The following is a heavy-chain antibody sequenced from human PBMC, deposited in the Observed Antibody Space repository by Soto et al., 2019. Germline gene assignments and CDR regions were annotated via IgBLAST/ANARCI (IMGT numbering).Heavy chain of an antibody. D-gene: IGHD3-22*01. CDR3: AHLTYYYDSSGYYSRAEYFQH. Sequence: QITLKESGPTLVKPTQTLTLTCTFSGFSLSTSGVGVGWIRQPPGKALEWLALIYWDDDKRYSPSLKSRLTITKDPSKNQVVLTMTNMDPVDTATYYCAHLTYYYDSSGYYSRAEYFQHWGQGTLVTVSS. CDR1: GFSLSTSGVG. CDR2: IYWDDDK. J-gene: IGHJ1*01. V-gene: IGHV2-5*02.